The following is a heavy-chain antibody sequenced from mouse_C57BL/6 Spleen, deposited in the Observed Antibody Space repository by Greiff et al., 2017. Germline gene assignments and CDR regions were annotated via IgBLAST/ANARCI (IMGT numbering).Heavy chain of an antibody. CDR3: ASGGYDFYWYFDV. Sequence: EVKLQESGPGLVKPSQSLSLTCSVTGYSITSGYYWNWIRQFPGNKLEWMGYISYDGSNNYNPSLKNRISITRDTSKNQFFLKLNSVTTEDTATYYCASGGYDFYWYFDVWGTATTVTVSS. CDR1: GYSITSGYY. D-gene: IGHD2-4*01. J-gene: IGHJ1*03. CDR2: ISYDGSN. V-gene: IGHV3-6*01.